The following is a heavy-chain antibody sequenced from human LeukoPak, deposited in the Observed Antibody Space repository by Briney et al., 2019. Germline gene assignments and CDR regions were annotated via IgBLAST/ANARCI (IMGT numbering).Heavy chain of an antibody. CDR1: GFTVSSNY. D-gene: IGHD6-19*01. Sequence: GGSLRLSCAASGFTVSSNYMSWVRQAPGKGLEWVSVIYSGGSTYYADSVKGRFTISRDNSKNTLYLQMNCLRAEDTAVYYCARDGRYSSGVRVLYYFDYWGQGTLVTVSS. V-gene: IGHV3-53*01. J-gene: IGHJ4*02. CDR3: ARDGRYSSGVRVLYYFDY. CDR2: IYSGGST.